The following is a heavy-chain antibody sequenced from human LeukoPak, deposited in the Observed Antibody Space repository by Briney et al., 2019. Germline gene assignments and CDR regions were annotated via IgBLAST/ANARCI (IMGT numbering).Heavy chain of an antibody. V-gene: IGHV3-64*01. Sequence: QAGGSLRLSCAASGFTFSSYAMHWVRQAPGKGLEYVSAISSNGGSTYYANSVKGRFTISRDNSKNTLYLQMGSLRAEDMAVYYCARGVNIPDYFDYWGQGTLVTVSS. CDR2: ISSNGGST. CDR1: GFTFSSYA. J-gene: IGHJ4*02. D-gene: IGHD2-21*01. CDR3: ARGVNIPDYFDY.